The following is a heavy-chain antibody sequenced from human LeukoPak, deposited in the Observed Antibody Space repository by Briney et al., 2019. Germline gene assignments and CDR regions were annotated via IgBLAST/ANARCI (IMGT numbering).Heavy chain of an antibody. V-gene: IGHV3-30-3*01. CDR2: ISYDGSNK. CDR3: ARGPDIVVVPANLYYYYGMDV. J-gene: IGHJ6*02. CDR1: GFTFSSYT. Sequence: GGSLRLSCAASGFTFSSYTMHWVRQAPGKGLEWVAVISYDGSNKYYADSVKGRFTISRDNSKNTLYLQMNSLRAEDTAVYYCARGPDIVVVPANLYYYYGMDVWGQGTTVTVSS. D-gene: IGHD2-2*01.